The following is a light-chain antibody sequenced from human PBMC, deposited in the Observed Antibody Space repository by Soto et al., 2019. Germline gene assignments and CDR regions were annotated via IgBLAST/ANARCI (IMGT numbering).Light chain of an antibody. CDR2: GAS. CDR1: QSVSSSY. Sequence: EIVLTQSPGTLSLSPGERATLSCRASQSVSSSYLAWYQRRPGQAPRLLIHGASSRATGIPDRFSGSGSGTDFTLTISRLEPEDFAVYYCQQYGSSPRTFGQGTKVEIK. J-gene: IGKJ1*01. CDR3: QQYGSSPRT. V-gene: IGKV3-20*01.